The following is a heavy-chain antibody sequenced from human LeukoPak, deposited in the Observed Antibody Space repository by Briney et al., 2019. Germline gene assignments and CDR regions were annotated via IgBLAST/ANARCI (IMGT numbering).Heavy chain of an antibody. CDR2: ISISDTTI. CDR3: ARDALRPWVGATVY. V-gene: IGHV3-11*04. CDR1: GFTFSDYY. D-gene: IGHD1-26*01. J-gene: IGHJ4*02. Sequence: GGSLRLSCAASGFTFSDYYMSWIRQAPGKGLEWVSYISISDTTIYYADSVKGRFTISRDNAKNSLYLQMDSLRAEDTAVYYCARDALRPWVGATVYWGQGTLVTVSS.